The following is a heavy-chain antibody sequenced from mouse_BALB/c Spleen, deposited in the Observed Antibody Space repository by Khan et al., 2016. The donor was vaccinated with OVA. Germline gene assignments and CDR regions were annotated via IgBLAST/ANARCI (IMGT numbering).Heavy chain of an antibody. J-gene: IGHJ3*01. Sequence: EVKLLESGGGLVQPGGSLKLSCAASGFDFSRFWMSWVRQAPGKGLEWVGEINPDSSAIIYTPSLKDKFIISRDNAKNTLYLQMSKVNSEDTALYCCASVYYGGSPWFAYWGQGTLVTVSA. CDR2: INPDSSAI. V-gene: IGHV4-1*02. CDR3: ASVYYGGSPWFAY. CDR1: GFDFSRFW. D-gene: IGHD1-1*01.